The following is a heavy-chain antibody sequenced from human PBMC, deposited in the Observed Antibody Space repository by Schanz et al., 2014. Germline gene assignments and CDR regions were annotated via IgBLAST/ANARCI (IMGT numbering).Heavy chain of an antibody. CDR1: GFTFSSYS. CDR3: VRELPGVVAFDL. V-gene: IGHV3-48*01. D-gene: IGHD7-27*01. J-gene: IGHJ3*01. Sequence: EAHLVESGGGLVKPGGSLRLSCAASGFTFSSYSMNWVRQAPGKGLEWVSYVSRSTPDIYYADSVKGRFTMSRDNAKNSLYLEMNSLRAEDTAVYYCVRELPGVVAFDLWGQGTMVTVSS. CDR2: VSRSTPDI.